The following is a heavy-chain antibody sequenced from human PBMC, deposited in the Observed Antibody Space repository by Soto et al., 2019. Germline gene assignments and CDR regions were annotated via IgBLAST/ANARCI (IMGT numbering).Heavy chain of an antibody. CDR1: GYTFTSYA. V-gene: IGHV1-3*01. Sequence: GSVGVSCKASGYTFTSYAMHCGRQAPGQRLEWMGWINAGNGDTKYAQKFQGRVTITRDRSASTAYMELSSLRSEDTAVYYCARVNGGRDDAFDIWGQGTMVTVSS. CDR3: ARVNGGRDDAFDI. J-gene: IGHJ3*02. CDR2: INAGNGDT. D-gene: IGHD1-1*01.